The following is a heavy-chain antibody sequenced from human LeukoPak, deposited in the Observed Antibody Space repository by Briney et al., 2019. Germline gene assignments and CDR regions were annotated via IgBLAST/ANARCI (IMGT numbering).Heavy chain of an antibody. Sequence: AAVKVSCKAFGYTFTSNYMHCVRQAPGQGPEWMGVISPSGGSTTYAQKFQGRVTLTRDMSTSTDYLELSSLRSEDTAVYYCARDNSVRDEAWWFNPWGQGTLVTVSS. CDR2: ISPSGGST. D-gene: IGHD5-24*01. CDR3: ARDNSVRDEAWWFNP. CDR1: GYTFTSNY. V-gene: IGHV1-46*01. J-gene: IGHJ5*02.